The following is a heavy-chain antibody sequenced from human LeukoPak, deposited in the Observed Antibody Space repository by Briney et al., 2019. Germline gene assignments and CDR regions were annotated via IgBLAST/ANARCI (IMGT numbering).Heavy chain of an antibody. CDR3: ARAPLLRFLEWLPPDY. CDR1: GYTFTSYD. D-gene: IGHD3-3*01. V-gene: IGHV1-8*03. J-gene: IGHJ4*02. Sequence: GASVKVSCKASGYTFTSYDINWVRRATGQGLEWMGWMNPNSGNTGYAQKFQGRVTITRNTSISTAYMELSSLRSEDTAVYYCARAPLLRFLEWLPPDYWGQGTLVTVSS. CDR2: MNPNSGNT.